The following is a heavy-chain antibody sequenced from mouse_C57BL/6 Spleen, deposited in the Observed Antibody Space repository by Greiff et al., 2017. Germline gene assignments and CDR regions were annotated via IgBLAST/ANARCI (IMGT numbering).Heavy chain of an antibody. CDR2: IDPEDGDT. CDR1: GFNIKDYY. J-gene: IGHJ1*03. CDR3: TPALWYFDV. V-gene: IGHV14-1*01. Sequence: VQLQQSGAELVRPGASVKLSCTASGFNIKDYYMHWVKQRPEQGLEWIGRIDPEDGDTEYATKFQGKATVTADKSSNPAYLQLSSLTYEDTAVYCCTPALWYFDVWGTGTTVTVSS.